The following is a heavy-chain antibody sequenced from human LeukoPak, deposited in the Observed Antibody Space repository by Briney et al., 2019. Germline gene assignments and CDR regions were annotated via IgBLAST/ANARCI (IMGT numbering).Heavy chain of an antibody. CDR1: GGTFSSYA. J-gene: IGHJ6*02. CDR3: ARGDIQGHYYYGMDV. V-gene: IGHV1-69*04. D-gene: IGHD3-9*01. CDR2: ISPILGIA. Sequence: SVKVSCKASGGTFSSYAISWVRQAPAQGLEWMGRISPILGIANYAKKFKGRVTITADKSTSTAYMELSSLRSEDTAVYYCARGDIQGHYYYGMDVWGQGTTVTVSS.